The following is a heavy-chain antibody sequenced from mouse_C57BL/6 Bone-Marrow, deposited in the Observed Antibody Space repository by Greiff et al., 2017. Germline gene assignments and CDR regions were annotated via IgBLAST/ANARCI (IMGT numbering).Heavy chain of an antibody. CDR3: ARHYYGSSYWGDY. CDR1: GYTFTSYW. CDR2: IYPGSGST. V-gene: IGHV1-55*01. D-gene: IGHD1-1*01. Sequence: QVQLQQPGAVLVKPGASVKMSCKASGYTFTSYWITWVKQRPGQGLEWIGDIYPGSGSTNYNEKFKSKATLTVDTSSSTAYMQLSSLTSADSAVXYCARHYYGSSYWGDYWGQGTSVTVSS. J-gene: IGHJ4*01.